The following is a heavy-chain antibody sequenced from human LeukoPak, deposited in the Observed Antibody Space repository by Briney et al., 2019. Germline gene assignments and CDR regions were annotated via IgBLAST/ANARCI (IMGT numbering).Heavy chain of an antibody. D-gene: IGHD1-26*01. CDR3: AKDLAVGTTPRVYAFDV. J-gene: IGHJ3*01. Sequence: GRSLTLSCAASGFTFYDYAMHWVRQVPGKGLEWVGGVNRDSATIAYGDSVKGQFTIFRDNARNSLYLQMDSLRTEDTALYYCAKDLAVGTTPRVYAFDVWGQGTMVTVS. CDR2: VNRDSATI. V-gene: IGHV3-9*01. CDR1: GFTFYDYA.